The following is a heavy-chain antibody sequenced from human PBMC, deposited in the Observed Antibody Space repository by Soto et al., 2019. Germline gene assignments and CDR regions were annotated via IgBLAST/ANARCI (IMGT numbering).Heavy chain of an antibody. CDR1: GGTFSSYA. CDR3: ARHWVAEQQLAYDY. D-gene: IGHD6-13*01. CDR2: IIPIFGTA. J-gene: IGHJ4*02. V-gene: IGHV1-69*13. Sequence: SVKVSCKASGGTFSSYAISWVRQAPGQGLEWMGGIIPIFGTANYAQKLQGRVTITADESTSTAYMELSSLRSEDTAVYYCARHWVAEQQLAYDYWGQGTLVTVSS.